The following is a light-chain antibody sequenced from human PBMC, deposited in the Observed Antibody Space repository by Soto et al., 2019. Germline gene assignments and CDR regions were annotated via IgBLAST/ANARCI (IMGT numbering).Light chain of an antibody. J-gene: IGLJ1*01. CDR3: SSYTSSSTLLYV. CDR1: SSDVGGYNY. V-gene: IGLV2-14*01. CDR2: DVS. Sequence: QSALTQPASVSGSPGQSITISCTGTSSDVGGYNYVSWYQQHPGKAPKLMIYDVSNRPSGVSNRFSGSKSGNTASLTLSGRQAEDEADYYCSSYTSSSTLLYVFGTGTKLTVL.